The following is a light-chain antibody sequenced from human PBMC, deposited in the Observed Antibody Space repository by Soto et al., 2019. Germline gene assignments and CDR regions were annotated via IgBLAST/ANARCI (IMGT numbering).Light chain of an antibody. Sequence: PGERATVSCWASQSVSGNYLAWHQQKPGQAPRVLIYAVSKRAPGIPDRFSGSGSGTDFTLTINRLEPEDFAVYYCQHYGRAPWTFGQGTKV. V-gene: IGKV3-20*01. CDR3: QHYGRAPWT. CDR2: AVS. J-gene: IGKJ1*01. CDR1: QSVSGNY.